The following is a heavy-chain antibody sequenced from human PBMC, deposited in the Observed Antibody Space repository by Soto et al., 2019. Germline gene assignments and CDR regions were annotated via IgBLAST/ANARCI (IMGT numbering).Heavy chain of an antibody. J-gene: IGHJ4*02. V-gene: IGHV4-31*03. CDR3: ARGSYKNFTVDY. Sequence: QVQLQESGPGLVKPSQTLSLTCTVSGGSISRGGYYWSWIRQHPGKGLEWIGYIYYSGSTYYNPSLKSRVTISVDTSKNQFSLKLSSVTAADTAVYYCARGSYKNFTVDYWGQGTLVTVSS. CDR2: IYYSGST. CDR1: GGSISRGGYY. D-gene: IGHD3-10*01.